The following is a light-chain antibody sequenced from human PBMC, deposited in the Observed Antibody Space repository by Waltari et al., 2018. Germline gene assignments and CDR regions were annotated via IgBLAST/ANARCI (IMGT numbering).Light chain of an antibody. CDR2: DVS. Sequence: QSALTQPASMSGSPGQSITISCPGTSSAIGGYDFVSWYQQHPGKGPKLMIYDVSNRPSGISDRFYGFKSGNTASLKISGLQAEDEAEYYCSSYSITNTPVVFGGGTKLTVL. J-gene: IGLJ2*01. CDR1: SSAIGGYDF. V-gene: IGLV2-14*03. CDR3: SSYSITNTPVV.